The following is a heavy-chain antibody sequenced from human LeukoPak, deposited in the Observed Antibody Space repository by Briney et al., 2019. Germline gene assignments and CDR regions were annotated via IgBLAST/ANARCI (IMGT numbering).Heavy chain of an antibody. CDR2: ISGSGGST. CDR1: GFTFSSYA. Sequence: GGSLRLSCAASGFTFSSYAMSWVRQAPGKGLEWVSAISGSGGSTYYADSVKGRFTISRDNSKNTLYLQMNSLRAEDTAVYYCAKDAGRSRYGLGSHKGFDYWGQGTLVTVSS. V-gene: IGHV3-23*01. J-gene: IGHJ4*02. D-gene: IGHD3-10*01. CDR3: AKDAGRSRYGLGSHKGFDY.